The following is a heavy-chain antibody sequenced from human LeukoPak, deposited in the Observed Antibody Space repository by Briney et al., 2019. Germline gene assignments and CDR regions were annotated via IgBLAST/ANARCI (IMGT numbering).Heavy chain of an antibody. CDR2: IWYDGSNK. D-gene: IGHD6-19*01. CDR3: AKDLGSGWSPYYFDY. V-gene: IGHV3-33*06. J-gene: IGHJ4*02. CDR1: GFTFSSYG. Sequence: PGRSLRLSCAASGFTFSSYGMHWVRQAPGKGLEWVAVIWYDGSNKYYADSVKGRFTISRDNSKNTLYLQMNSLRAEDTAVYYCAKDLGSGWSPYYFDYWGQGTLVTVSS.